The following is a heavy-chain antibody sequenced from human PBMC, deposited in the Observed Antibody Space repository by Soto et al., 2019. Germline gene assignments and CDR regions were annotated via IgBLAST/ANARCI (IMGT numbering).Heavy chain of an antibody. J-gene: IGHJ5*02. Sequence: PSETLSLTCTVSGGSISSYYWSWIRQPPGKGLEWIGYIYYSGSTNHNPSLKSRVTISVDTSKNQFSLKLSSVTAADTAVYYCARSPPFYDYVWGSYRIQNWFDPWGQGTLVTVSS. D-gene: IGHD3-16*02. CDR3: ARSPPFYDYVWGSYRIQNWFDP. CDR1: GGSISSYY. CDR2: IYYSGST. V-gene: IGHV4-59*01.